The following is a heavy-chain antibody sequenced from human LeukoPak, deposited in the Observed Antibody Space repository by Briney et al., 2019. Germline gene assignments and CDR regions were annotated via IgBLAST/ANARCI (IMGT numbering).Heavy chain of an antibody. D-gene: IGHD6-19*01. V-gene: IGHV3-30*04. CDR3: ARDQSTVAEGGVIDY. CDR2: ISYDGSNK. CDR1: GFTFSSYA. J-gene: IGHJ4*02. Sequence: PGGSLRLSCAASGFTFSSYAMHWVRQAPGKGLEWVAVISYDGSNKYYADSVKGRFTISRDNSKNTLYLQMNSLRAEDTAVYYCARDQSTVAEGGVIDYWGQGTLVTVSS.